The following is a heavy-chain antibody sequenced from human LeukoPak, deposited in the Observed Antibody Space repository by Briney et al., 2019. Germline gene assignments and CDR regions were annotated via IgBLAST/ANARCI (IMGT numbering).Heavy chain of an antibody. CDR2: IKEDGSDK. CDR1: GFTFSNYW. J-gene: IGHJ4*02. CDR3: ARDQWRLFDY. D-gene: IGHD2-21*02. Sequence: GGSLRLSCAASGFTFSNYWMTWVRQAPGKGLEWVANIKEDGSDKYYVDFVKDRFTISRDNAKNSLYLQMNSLRVEDTAVYFCARDQWRLFDYWGQGTLVAVSS. V-gene: IGHV3-7*04.